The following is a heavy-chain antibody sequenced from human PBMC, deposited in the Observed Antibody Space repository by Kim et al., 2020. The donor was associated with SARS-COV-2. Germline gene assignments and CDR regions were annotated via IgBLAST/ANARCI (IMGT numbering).Heavy chain of an antibody. CDR3: ARGAPGY. J-gene: IGHJ4*02. CDR1: GGSFSGFS. CDR2: IKDDGST. V-gene: IGHV4-34*01. Sequence: SETLSLTCAVYGGSFSGFSWTWIRQSLGRGLEWLGQIKDDGSTNYNPSLKSRVTISVDTSKNQISLTLSSVTAADTGVYYCARGAPGYWGQGTLVTVSS.